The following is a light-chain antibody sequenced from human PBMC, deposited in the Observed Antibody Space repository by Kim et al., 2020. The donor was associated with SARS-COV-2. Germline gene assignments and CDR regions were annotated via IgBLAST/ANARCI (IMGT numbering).Light chain of an antibody. J-gene: IGLJ2*01. CDR1: SANIGAGYD. CDR3: QSYDSSLSASV. CDR2: ANS. Sequence: RVTISGTGSSANIGAGYDVHWYQQHPGTAPKLLIYANSNRPSRVPDRFSGSKSGTSASLTITGLQAEDEADYYCQSYDSSLSASVFGGGTQLTVL. V-gene: IGLV1-40*01.